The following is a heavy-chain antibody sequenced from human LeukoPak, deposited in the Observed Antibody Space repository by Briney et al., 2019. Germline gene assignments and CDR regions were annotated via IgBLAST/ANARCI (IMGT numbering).Heavy chain of an antibody. CDR3: ASLPGGKTAALEFDL. CDR2: IKQGGRER. V-gene: IGHV3-7*01. Sequence: GGSLRVSCAASGFTLNSFWMSWVRQTRGKGLEWVANIKQGGRERYYVYSVKGRFTISRENARNSLYLQMNSLRHEDTAVYYCASLPGGKTAALEFDLRRRGTLVSVSS. CDR1: GFTLNSFW. D-gene: IGHD6-13*01. J-gene: IGHJ2*01.